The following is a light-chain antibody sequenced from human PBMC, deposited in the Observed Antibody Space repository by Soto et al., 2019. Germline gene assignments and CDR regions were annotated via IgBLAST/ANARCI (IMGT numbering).Light chain of an antibody. CDR2: GNN. J-gene: IGLJ2*01. V-gene: IGLV1-40*01. CDR1: SSNIGAGYD. CDR3: QSFDSSLSVV. Sequence: QSVLTQPPSVSGAPGQRVTISCTGSSSNIGAGYDVHWYQHLPGTAPKLLIYGNNNRPSGVPDRFSGSKSGTSASLAITGLQAEDETHYSCQSFDSSLSVVFGGGTKLTVL.